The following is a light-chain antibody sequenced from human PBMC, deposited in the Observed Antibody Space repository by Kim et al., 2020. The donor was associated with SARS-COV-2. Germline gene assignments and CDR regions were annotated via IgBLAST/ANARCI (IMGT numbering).Light chain of an antibody. Sequence: QSTTGSGTETNSAVGDRNFASGEPQNPHKAPTVIIYDVAKRPSGVSNRFSGAKSGNTASLTISGLQADDEADYYCSSYTSSDTYIFGTGTKVTVL. CDR1: NSAVGDRNF. J-gene: IGLJ1*01. V-gene: IGLV2-14*04. CDR2: DVA. CDR3: SSYTSSDTYI.